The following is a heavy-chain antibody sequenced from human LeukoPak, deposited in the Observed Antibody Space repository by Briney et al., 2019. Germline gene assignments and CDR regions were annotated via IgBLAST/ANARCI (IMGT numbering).Heavy chain of an antibody. Sequence: GGSLRLSCAASGFTISSYWMSWVRQAPGKGLEWVANINQDGSEKYYVDSVKGRFTISRDNAKNSLYLQMNGLRAEDTAVYYCAREWYFIISYWGQGTLVTVSS. CDR3: AREWYFIISY. J-gene: IGHJ4*02. V-gene: IGHV3-7*04. D-gene: IGHD6-13*01. CDR1: GFTISSYW. CDR2: INQDGSEK.